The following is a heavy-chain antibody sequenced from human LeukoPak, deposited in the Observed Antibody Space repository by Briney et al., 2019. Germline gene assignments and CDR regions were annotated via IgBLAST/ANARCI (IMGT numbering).Heavy chain of an antibody. D-gene: IGHD2-2*01. J-gene: IGHJ5*02. Sequence: SETLSLTCSVSGGPLCSYYWSWIPQPPGKGLEWIGYIYYSGSTNYNPPLQSRVTISVATSKNQFSLKLSSVTAADTAVYYCARGNNQRRYCSSSSCYNCFDPWGQGTLVTVSS. CDR2: IYYSGST. V-gene: IGHV4-59*01. CDR3: ARGNNQRRYCSSSSCYNCFDP. CDR1: GGPLCSYY.